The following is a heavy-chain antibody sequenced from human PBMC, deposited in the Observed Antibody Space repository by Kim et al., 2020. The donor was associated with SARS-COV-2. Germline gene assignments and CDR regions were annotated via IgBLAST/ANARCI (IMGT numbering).Heavy chain of an antibody. CDR3: ARDGMDV. J-gene: IGHJ6*02. V-gene: IGHV4-4*02. Sequence: PSGSTNSTPSLKSRVTISVDKSKNQFSLNLSSVTAADTAVYYCARDGMDVWGQGTTVTVSS. CDR2: PSGST.